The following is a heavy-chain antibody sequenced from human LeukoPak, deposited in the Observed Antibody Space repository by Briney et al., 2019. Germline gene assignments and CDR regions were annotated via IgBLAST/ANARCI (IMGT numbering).Heavy chain of an antibody. D-gene: IGHD3-22*01. CDR3: ARRSEVRGYYYYFDY. V-gene: IGHV5-10-1*01. CDR2: IDPSDSYT. Sequence: KRGASLQISCKGSGSSFTSYWISWVRQLPGKGLEWMGRIDPSDSYTNYSPSFQGHVTISADKSISTAYLQWSSLKASDTAMYYCARRSEVRGYYYYFDYWGQGTLVTVSS. J-gene: IGHJ4*02. CDR1: GSSFTSYW.